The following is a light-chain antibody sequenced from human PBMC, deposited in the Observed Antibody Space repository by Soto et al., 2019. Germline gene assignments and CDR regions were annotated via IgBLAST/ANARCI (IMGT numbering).Light chain of an antibody. J-gene: IGLJ2*01. CDR1: SGHSSYA. V-gene: IGLV4-69*01. CDR3: QTWGTGIQV. CDR2: LNSDGSH. Sequence: HLVLTQSPSASASLGASVKLTCTLSSGHSSYAIAWHQQQPEKGPRYLMKLNSDGSHSKGDGIPDRFSGSSSGAERYLTISSLQSEDEADYYCQTWGTGIQVFGGGIKLTVL.